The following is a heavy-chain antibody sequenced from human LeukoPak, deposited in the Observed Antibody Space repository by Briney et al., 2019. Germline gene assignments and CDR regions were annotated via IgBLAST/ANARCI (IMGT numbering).Heavy chain of an antibody. J-gene: IGHJ4*02. V-gene: IGHV3-9*01. CDR2: ISWNSGSI. D-gene: IGHD7-27*01. CDR3: ARDWGRY. Sequence: PGGSLRLSCAASGFTFDDYAMHWVRHAPGKGLEWVSGISWNSGSIGYADSVKGRFTISRDNAKNSLYLQMNSLRAEDTPVYYCARDWGRYWGQGTLVTVSS. CDR1: GFTFDDYA.